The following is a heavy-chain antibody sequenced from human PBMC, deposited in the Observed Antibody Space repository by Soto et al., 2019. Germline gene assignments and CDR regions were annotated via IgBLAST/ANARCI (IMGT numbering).Heavy chain of an antibody. V-gene: IGHV3-21*04. Sequence: GGSLRLSCAASGFTFSSYSMNWVRQAPGKGLEWVSSISSSSSYIYYADSVKGRFTISRDNAKNSLYLQMGSLRPEDTAIYYCVKQAHGLDGVAFDYWGQGTQVTVSS. D-gene: IGHD2-15*01. CDR1: GFTFSSYS. CDR3: VKQAHGLDGVAFDY. J-gene: IGHJ4*02. CDR2: ISSSSSYI.